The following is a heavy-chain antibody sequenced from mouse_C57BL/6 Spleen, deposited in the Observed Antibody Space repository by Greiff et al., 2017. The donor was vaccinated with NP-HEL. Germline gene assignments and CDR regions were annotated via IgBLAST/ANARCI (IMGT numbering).Heavy chain of an antibody. CDR3: ARDRVTTRAMDY. D-gene: IGHD2-2*01. Sequence: VQRVESGAELVKPGASVKISCKASGYAFSSYWMNWVKQRPGKGLEWIGQIYPGDGDTNYNGKFKGKATLTADKSSSTAYMQLSSLTSEDAAVYFCARDRVTTRAMDYWGQGTSVTVSS. V-gene: IGHV1-80*01. CDR1: GYAFSSYW. J-gene: IGHJ4*01. CDR2: IYPGDGDT.